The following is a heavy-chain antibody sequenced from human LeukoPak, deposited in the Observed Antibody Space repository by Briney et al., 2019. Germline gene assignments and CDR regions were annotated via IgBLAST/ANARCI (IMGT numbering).Heavy chain of an antibody. V-gene: IGHV3-23*01. J-gene: IGHJ4*02. CDR3: ARGPESDGHNYDY. D-gene: IGHD5-24*01. Sequence: GESLRLSCAASGFTFSSYAMSWVRQAPGKGLEWVSAISGSGDSTYYGDSVKGRFTISRDNAKNSLYLQMNSLRAEDTAVYYCARGPESDGHNYDYWGQGTLVTVSS. CDR2: ISGSGDST. CDR1: GFTFSSYA.